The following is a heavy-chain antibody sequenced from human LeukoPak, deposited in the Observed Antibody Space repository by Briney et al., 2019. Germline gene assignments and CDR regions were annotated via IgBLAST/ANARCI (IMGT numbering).Heavy chain of an antibody. Sequence: SETLSLTCTVSGGSVSSGSYYWSWIRQPPGKGLEWIGYIYCSGSTNYNPSLKSRVTISVDTSKNQFSLKLSSVTAADTAVYYCARTDAVYDILTGYYPYYFDYWGQGTLVTVSS. J-gene: IGHJ4*02. CDR3: ARTDAVYDILTGYYPYYFDY. CDR1: GGSVSSGSYY. V-gene: IGHV4-61*01. CDR2: IYCSGST. D-gene: IGHD3-9*01.